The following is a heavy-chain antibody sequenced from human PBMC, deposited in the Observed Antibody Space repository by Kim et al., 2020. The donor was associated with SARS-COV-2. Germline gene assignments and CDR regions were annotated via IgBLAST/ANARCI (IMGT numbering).Heavy chain of an antibody. CDR1: AGPFRNYY. CDR2: INYSGTT. J-gene: IGHJ2*01. Sequence: SETLSLTCAVYAGPFRNYYWSWIRQPPGKGLEWIGQINYSGTTDYNSSLKSRVTMSVDTSKNQFSLKLTSVTAADTAVYYCARLVGLGWYFDLWGRGTLVLVSS. D-gene: IGHD1-26*01. CDR3: ARLVGLGWYFDL. V-gene: IGHV4-34*01.